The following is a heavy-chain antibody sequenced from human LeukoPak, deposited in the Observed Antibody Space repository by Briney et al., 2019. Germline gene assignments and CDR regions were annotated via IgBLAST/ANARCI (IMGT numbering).Heavy chain of an antibody. CDR3: ARDSYGFDY. D-gene: IGHD5-18*01. Sequence: GGSLRLSCAASGFTFSTFAMIWVRQAPGKGLEWVAVISYDGSNKYYADSVKGRFTISRDNSKNTLYLQMNSLRAEDTAVYYCARDSYGFDYWGQGTLVTVSS. CDR2: ISYDGSNK. CDR1: GFTFSTFA. V-gene: IGHV3-30*04. J-gene: IGHJ4*02.